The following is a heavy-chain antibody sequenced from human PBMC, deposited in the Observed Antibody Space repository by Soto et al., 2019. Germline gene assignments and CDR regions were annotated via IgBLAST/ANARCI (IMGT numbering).Heavy chain of an antibody. V-gene: IGHV1-2*04. CDR1: GYTFTGYY. Sequence: QVQLVQSGAEVKKPGASVKVSCKASGYTFTGYYMHWVRQAPGQGLEWMGWINPSSGGTNYAQKFQGWVTMTRDTSISTAYMERSRLRSDDTAVYYCAREIQLWLTSGFGYWGQGTLVTVSS. J-gene: IGHJ4*02. CDR2: INPSSGGT. D-gene: IGHD5-18*01. CDR3: AREIQLWLTSGFGY.